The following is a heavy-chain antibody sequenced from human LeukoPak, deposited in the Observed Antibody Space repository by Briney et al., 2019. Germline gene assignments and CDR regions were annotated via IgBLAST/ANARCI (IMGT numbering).Heavy chain of an antibody. V-gene: IGHV1-46*01. CDR2: INPSGGST. CDR1: GYTFTSYY. J-gene: IGHJ4*02. D-gene: IGHD6-13*01. Sequence: ASVKVSCKGSGYTFTSYYMHWVRQAPGQGLEWMGIINPSGGSTSYAQKFQGRVTMTRDTSTSTVYMELRSLRSEDTAVHYCASAQQPLAAPPDYWGPGTLVTVSS. CDR3: ASAQQPLAAPPDY.